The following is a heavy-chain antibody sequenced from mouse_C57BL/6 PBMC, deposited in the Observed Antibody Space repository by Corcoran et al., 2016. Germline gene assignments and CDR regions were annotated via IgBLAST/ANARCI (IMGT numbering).Heavy chain of an antibody. CDR1: GYTFTDYE. D-gene: IGHD2-5*01. J-gene: IGHJ2*01. V-gene: IGHV1-15*01. CDR3: TRSAYYSNYFDY. CDR2: IDTETGGT. Sequence: QVQLQQSGAELVRPGASVTLSCKASGYTFTDYEMHWVKQTPVHGLEWIGAIDTETGGTAYNQKFKGKAILTADKSSSTAYMELRSLTSEDSAVYYCTRSAYYSNYFDYWGQGTTLTVSS.